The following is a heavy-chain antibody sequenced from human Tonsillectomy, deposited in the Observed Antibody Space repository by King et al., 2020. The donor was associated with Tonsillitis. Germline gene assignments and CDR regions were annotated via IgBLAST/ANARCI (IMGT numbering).Heavy chain of an antibody. Sequence: VQLQESGGGLVQPGGSLRLSCAASGFTFSSYAMSWVRQAPGKGLEWVSTISGSGGITSYADSVKGRFSISRDNSKNTLYLQINSLRAEDTAVYYCAKYLTTWDYYYGIDVWGHGTTVTVSS. CDR1: GFTFSSYA. J-gene: IGHJ6*02. V-gene: IGHV3-23*01. CDR2: ISGSGGIT. CDR3: AKYLTTWDYYYGIDV. D-gene: IGHD4-11*01.